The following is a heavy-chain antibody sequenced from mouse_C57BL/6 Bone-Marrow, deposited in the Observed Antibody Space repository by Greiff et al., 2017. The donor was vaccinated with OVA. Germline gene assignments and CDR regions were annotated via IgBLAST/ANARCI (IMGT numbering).Heavy chain of an antibody. V-gene: IGHV14-4*01. CDR3: TTILRSFYFDY. J-gene: IGHJ2*01. D-gene: IGHD1-1*01. CDR2: IDPENGDT. CDR1: GFNIKDDY. Sequence: EVQLVASGAELVRPGASVKLSCTASGFNIKDDYMHWVKQRPEQGLEWIGWIDPENGDTEYASKFQGKATITADTSSNTAYLQLSSLTSEDTAVYYCTTILRSFYFDYWGQGTTLTVSS.